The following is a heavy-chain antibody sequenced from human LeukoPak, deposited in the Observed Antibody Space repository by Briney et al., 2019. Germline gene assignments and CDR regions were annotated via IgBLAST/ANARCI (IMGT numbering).Heavy chain of an antibody. CDR2: ISYDGSNK. V-gene: IGHV3-30*18. D-gene: IGHD3-10*01. Sequence: QPGGSLRLSCAASGFTFSSYGMHWVRQAPGKGLEWVAVISYDGSNKYYADSVKGRFTISRDNSKNTLYLQMNSLRAEDTAVYYCAKAGLDYYGSGSLDYWGQGTLVTVSS. CDR3: AKAGLDYYGSGSLDY. J-gene: IGHJ4*02. CDR1: GFTFSSYG.